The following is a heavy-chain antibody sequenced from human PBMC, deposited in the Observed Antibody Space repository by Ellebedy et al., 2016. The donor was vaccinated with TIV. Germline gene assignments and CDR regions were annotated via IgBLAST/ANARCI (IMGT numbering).Heavy chain of an antibody. Sequence: MPSETLSLTCTVSGGSISSSSYYWGWIRQPPGKGLEWIGSIYYSGSTYYNPSLKSRVTISVDTSKNQFSLKLSSVTAEDTAVYYCARHYSGWPDYWGQGTLVTVSS. CDR2: IYYSGST. D-gene: IGHD6-19*01. V-gene: IGHV4-39*01. CDR1: GGSISSSSYY. CDR3: ARHYSGWPDY. J-gene: IGHJ4*02.